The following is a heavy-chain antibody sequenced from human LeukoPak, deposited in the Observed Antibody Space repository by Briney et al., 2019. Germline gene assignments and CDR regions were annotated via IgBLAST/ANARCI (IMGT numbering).Heavy chain of an antibody. V-gene: IGHV3-33*01. J-gene: IGHJ4*02. Sequence: GGSLRLSCAASGFTFRSYGMHWVRQAPGKGLEWVADIWYDGSNKYYADSVKGRFTISRDNSKNTLYLQMNSLRAEDTAVYYCARDNYCSSTSCYTFDYWGQGTLVTVSS. D-gene: IGHD2-2*02. CDR2: IWYDGSNK. CDR3: ARDNYCSSTSCYTFDY. CDR1: GFTFRSYG.